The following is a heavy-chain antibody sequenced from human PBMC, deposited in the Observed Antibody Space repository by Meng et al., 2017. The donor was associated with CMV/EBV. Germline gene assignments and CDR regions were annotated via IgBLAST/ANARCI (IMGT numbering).Heavy chain of an antibody. CDR3: AREMRATGYYSYGMDV. J-gene: IGHJ6*02. CDR1: GFTFGSYW. CDR2: IKQDGSEK. V-gene: IGHV3-7*01. Sequence: GGSLRLSCAASGFTFGSYWRSWVRQAPGKGLEWVANIKQDGSEKYYVDSVKGRFTISRDNAKNSLYLQMNSLRAEDTAVYYCAREMRATGYYSYGMDVWGQGTTVTVSS. D-gene: IGHD5-12*01.